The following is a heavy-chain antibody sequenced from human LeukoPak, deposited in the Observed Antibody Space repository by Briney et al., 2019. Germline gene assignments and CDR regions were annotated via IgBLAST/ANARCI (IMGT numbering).Heavy chain of an antibody. J-gene: IGHJ6*02. D-gene: IGHD3-16*01. CDR1: GFTFSSYW. V-gene: IGHV3-74*01. Sequence: GGSLRLSCAASGFTFSSYWMNWVRQAPGKGLVWVSRIASDGSSTTYADSVKGRFSISRDNAKNSLYLQMSNLRAEDTAVYFCARGGGLDVWGQGATVTVSS. CDR2: IASDGSST. CDR3: ARGGGLDV.